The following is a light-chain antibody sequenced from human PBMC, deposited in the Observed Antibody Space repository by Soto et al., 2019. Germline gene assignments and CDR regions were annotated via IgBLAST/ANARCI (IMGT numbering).Light chain of an antibody. CDR3: LQYHYWWT. Sequence: IVMTQSPVTLSLSPGEKATPSCGASQSISNNFAWFQQKPGQVPRLLIYGASNRATGVSARFSGSGSGTEFTLTISSPQSEDFAVYYCLQYHYWWTFGQGTKVDIK. V-gene: IGKV3-15*01. CDR2: GAS. CDR1: QSISNN. J-gene: IGKJ1*01.